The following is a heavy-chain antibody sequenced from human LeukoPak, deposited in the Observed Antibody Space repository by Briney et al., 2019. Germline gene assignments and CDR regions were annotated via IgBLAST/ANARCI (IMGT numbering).Heavy chain of an antibody. CDR1: GGSISSYY. CDR2: IYYSGST. D-gene: IGHD2-2*01. CDR3: ARGDCSSTSCYAGVWFDP. Sequence: PSETLSLTCTVSGGSISSYYWSWIRQPPGKGLEWIGYIYYSGSTNYNPSLKSRVTISVDTSKNQFSLKLSSVTAADTAVYYCARGDCSSTSCYAGVWFDPWGQGTLVTVSS. J-gene: IGHJ5*02. V-gene: IGHV4-59*01.